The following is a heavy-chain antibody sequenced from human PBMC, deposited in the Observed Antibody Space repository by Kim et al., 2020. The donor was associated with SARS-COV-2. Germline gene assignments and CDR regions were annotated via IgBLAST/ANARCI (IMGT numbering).Heavy chain of an antibody. CDR1: GYTFTGYY. J-gene: IGHJ6*02. Sequence: ASVKVSCKASGYTFTGYYMHWVRQAPGQGLEWMGRINPNSGGTNYAQKFQGRVTMTRDTSISTAYMELSRLRSDDTAVYYCARDRVVVGYYYYGMDVWRQGTTVTVSS. CDR3: ARDRVVVGYYYYGMDV. V-gene: IGHV1-2*06. CDR2: INPNSGGT. D-gene: IGHD3-22*01.